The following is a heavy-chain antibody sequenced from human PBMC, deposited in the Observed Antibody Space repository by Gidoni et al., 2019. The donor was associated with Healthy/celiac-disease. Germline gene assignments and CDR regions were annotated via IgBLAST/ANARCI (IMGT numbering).Heavy chain of an antibody. V-gene: IGHV4-59*01. CDR1: GGSISSYY. CDR2: IYYSVST. CDR3: ARVVPGRRIGYDSSGYYFFDY. D-gene: IGHD3-22*01. Sequence: QVQLQESGPGLVKPSETLSLTCTVSGGSISSYYWSWIRQPPGTGLDWTGYIYYSVSTHYSPSLKSRVTISVDPSKYQFSLKLSSVTAADTAVDDCARVVPGRRIGYDSSGYYFFDYWGQGTLVTVSS. J-gene: IGHJ4*02.